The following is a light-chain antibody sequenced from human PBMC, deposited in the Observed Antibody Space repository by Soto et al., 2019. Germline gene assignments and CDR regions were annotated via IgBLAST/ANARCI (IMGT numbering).Light chain of an antibody. CDR1: SSDVGGYNY. Sequence: QSVLTQPASVSGSPGQSITISCTGTSSDVGGYNYVSWYQQHPGEAPKLIIYEVNNRPSGVSDRFSGSKSGNTASLAISGLQAEDEADYYCNSYTSSRTRVFGTGTKLTVL. V-gene: IGLV2-14*01. CDR2: EVN. J-gene: IGLJ1*01. CDR3: NSYTSSRTRV.